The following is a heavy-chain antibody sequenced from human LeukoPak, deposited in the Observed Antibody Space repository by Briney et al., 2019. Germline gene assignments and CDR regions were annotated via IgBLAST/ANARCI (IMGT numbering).Heavy chain of an antibody. CDR1: GFTFSSYD. CDR3: VTATYCSGGSCYFDY. J-gene: IGHJ4*02. D-gene: IGHD2-15*01. Sequence: PGGSLRLSCAASGFTFSSYDMHWVRQATGKGLEWVSAIGTAGDTYYPGSVKGRFTISRDNSKNTLYLQMNSLRAEDTAVYYCVTATYCSGGSCYFDYWGQGTLVTVSS. V-gene: IGHV3-13*04. CDR2: IGTAGDT.